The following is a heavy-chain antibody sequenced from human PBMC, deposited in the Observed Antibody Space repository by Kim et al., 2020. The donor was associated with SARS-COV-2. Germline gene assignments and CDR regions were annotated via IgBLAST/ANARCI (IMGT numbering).Heavy chain of an antibody. D-gene: IGHD6-25*01. V-gene: IGHV4-34*01. CDR1: GGSFSGYY. J-gene: IGHJ4*01. Sequence: SETLSLTCAVYGGSFSGYYWSWIRQPPGEGLEWMGVINHSANTIYNPSFKSRVTITVETYTNNFPLTLRSVTAADTDISYCSRARLLHRDSRSHLYPFD. CDR2: INHSANT. CDR3: SRARLLHRDSRSHLYPFD.